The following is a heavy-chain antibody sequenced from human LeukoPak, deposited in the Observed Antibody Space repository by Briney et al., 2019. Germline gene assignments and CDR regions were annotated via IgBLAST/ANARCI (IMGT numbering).Heavy chain of an antibody. V-gene: IGHV1-18*01. J-gene: IGHJ4*02. CDR3: ARDPGYGDYLAFDY. CDR1: GYTFTSYG. D-gene: IGHD4-17*01. CDR2: ISAYNGNT. Sequence: ASVKVSCKASGYTFTSYGISWVRQAPGQGLEWMGWISAYNGNTNYAQKLQGRVTMTTDTSTSTAYMELRSQRSDDTAVYYCARDPGYGDYLAFDYWGQGTLVTVSS.